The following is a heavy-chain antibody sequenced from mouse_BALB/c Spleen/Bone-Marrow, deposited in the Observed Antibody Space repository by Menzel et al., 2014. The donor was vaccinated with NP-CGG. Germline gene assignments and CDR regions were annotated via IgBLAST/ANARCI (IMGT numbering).Heavy chain of an antibody. CDR2: IDPANGNT. CDR1: GFNIKDTY. D-gene: IGHD1-1*01. Sequence: EVKVVESGAELVKPGASVKLSCTASGFNIKDTYMHWVKQRPEQGLEWIGRIDPANGNTKYDPKFQGKATITADTSSNTAYLQLSSLTSEDTAVYYCARIYYYGRGYFDYWGQGTTLTVSS. J-gene: IGHJ2*01. V-gene: IGHV14-3*02. CDR3: ARIYYYGRGYFDY.